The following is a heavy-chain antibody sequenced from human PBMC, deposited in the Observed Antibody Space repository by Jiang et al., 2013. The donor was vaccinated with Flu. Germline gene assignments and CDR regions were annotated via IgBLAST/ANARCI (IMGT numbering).Heavy chain of an antibody. CDR2: IDWDDDK. D-gene: IGHD6-13*01. V-gene: IGHV2-70*04. J-gene: IGHJ4*02. Sequence: KPTQTLTLTCTFSGFSLSTSGMRVSWIRQPPGRALEWLARIDWDDDKFYSTSLKTRLTISKDTSKNQVVLTMTNMDPVDTATYYCARIQRGSWYIFDYWGQGTLVTVSS. CDR1: GFSLSTSGMR. CDR3: ARIQRGSWYIFDY.